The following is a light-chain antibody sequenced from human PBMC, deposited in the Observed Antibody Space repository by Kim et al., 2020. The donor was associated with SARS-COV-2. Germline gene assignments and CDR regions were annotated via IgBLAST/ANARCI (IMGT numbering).Light chain of an antibody. Sequence: EIVMTQSPATLSVSPGERATLSCRASQSVSRNLAWYQQKPGQAPRLLIYGASTRATGFPARFSGSGSGTEFTLTISSLQSEDFAVYYCQQYNNWPLPFGGGTKVDI. CDR1: QSVSRN. CDR3: QQYNNWPLP. CDR2: GAS. J-gene: IGKJ4*01. V-gene: IGKV3-15*01.